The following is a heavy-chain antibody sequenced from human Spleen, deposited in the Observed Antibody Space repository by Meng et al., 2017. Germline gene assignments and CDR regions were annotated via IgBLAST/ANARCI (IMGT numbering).Heavy chain of an antibody. Sequence: QVQLVESGGGVVQSGRSLRLSCAASGFTFSSYGMHWVRQAPGKGLEWVSVISYEGGNKYYADSVKGRFTISRDNSKNTLNLQMNSRRAEDTAVYYCAKYSGSNRFDRWGQGTLVTVSS. J-gene: IGHJ5*02. D-gene: IGHD5-18*01. CDR2: ISYEGGNK. CDR3: AKYSGSNRFDR. V-gene: IGHV3-30*18. CDR1: GFTFSSYG.